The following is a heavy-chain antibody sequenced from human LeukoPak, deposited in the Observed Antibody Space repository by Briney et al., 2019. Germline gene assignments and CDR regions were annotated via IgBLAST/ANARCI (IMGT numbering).Heavy chain of an antibody. J-gene: IGHJ4*02. Sequence: SETLSLTCTVSGGSINSHYWSWLRQPPGKGLEWIGYIQNIGTTSYNPSLKSRVTISIDTSKNQFSLKLSSVTAADTAVYYCASLPYSRSPLFDLWGQGTLVTVSS. CDR3: ASLPYSRSPLFDL. CDR2: IQNIGTT. V-gene: IGHV4-59*11. CDR1: GGSINSHY. D-gene: IGHD6-6*01.